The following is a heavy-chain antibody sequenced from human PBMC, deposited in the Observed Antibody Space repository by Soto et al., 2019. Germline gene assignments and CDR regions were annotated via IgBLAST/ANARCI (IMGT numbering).Heavy chain of an antibody. CDR3: ASATSIAVAGKET. CDR2: ISFYNGHT. CDR1: GDTVTKHG. J-gene: IGHJ4*02. D-gene: IGHD6-19*01. V-gene: IGHV1-18*01. Sequence: QVQLVQSGGEVKKPGASVKVSCKASGDTVTKHGISWVRQAPGQGLEWLGWISFYNGHTNYALKFQDRITFTTDTSTSTASMELRSLTSDDTAVYYCASATSIAVAGKETWGQGTLVTVSS.